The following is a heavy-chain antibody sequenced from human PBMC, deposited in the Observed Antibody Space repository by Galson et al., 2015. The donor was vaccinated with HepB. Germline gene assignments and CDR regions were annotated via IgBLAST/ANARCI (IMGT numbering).Heavy chain of an antibody. Sequence: SVKVSCRASGGTFSSYAISWVRQAPGQGLEWMGWISAYNGNTNYAQKLQGRVTMTTDTSTSTAYMELRSLRSDDTAVYYCARIYDFWSGYYEFDYWGQGTLVTVSS. CDR1: GGTFSSYA. CDR2: ISAYNGNT. CDR3: ARIYDFWSGYYEFDY. V-gene: IGHV1-18*01. J-gene: IGHJ4*02. D-gene: IGHD3-3*01.